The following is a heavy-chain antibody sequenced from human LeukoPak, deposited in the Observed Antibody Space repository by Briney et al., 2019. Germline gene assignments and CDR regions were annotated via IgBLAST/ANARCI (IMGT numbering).Heavy chain of an antibody. CDR1: GFTFSSYS. J-gene: IGHJ4*02. Sequence: GGSLRLSCAASGFTFSSYSMNWVRQAPGKGLEWVSSISSSSSYIYYADSVKGRFTISRDNAKNSLYLQMNSLRAEDTAVYYCAREQSNVVVVAATPNFDYWGQGTLVTVSS. V-gene: IGHV3-21*01. D-gene: IGHD2-15*01. CDR2: ISSSSSYI. CDR3: AREQSNVVVVAATPNFDY.